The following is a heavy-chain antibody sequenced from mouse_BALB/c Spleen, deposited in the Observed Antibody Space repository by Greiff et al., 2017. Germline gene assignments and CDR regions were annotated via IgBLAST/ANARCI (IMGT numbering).Heavy chain of an antibody. CDR1: GFTFSSFG. D-gene: IGHD2-10*02. J-gene: IGHJ4*01. CDR3: ARTYGNLYAMDY. V-gene: IGHV5-17*02. Sequence: EVHLVESGGGLVQPGGSRKLSCAASGFTFSSFGMHWVRQAPEKGLEWVAYISSGSSTIYYADTVKGRFTISRDNPKNTLFLQMTSLRSEDTAMYYCARTYGNLYAMDYWGQGTSVTVSS. CDR2: ISSGSSTI.